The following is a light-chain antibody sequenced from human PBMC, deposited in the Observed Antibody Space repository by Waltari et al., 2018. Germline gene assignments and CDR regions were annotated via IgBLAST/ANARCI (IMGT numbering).Light chain of an antibody. V-gene: IGLV2-14*01. Sequence: QSALTQPAYVTGAPGQSITISCTRTGRDAGGYHYVHWYQQHPGKAPKPRIYDVSKRPSGVSNRFSGSKSGNTASLTISGLQAEDEADYYCSSYTSSSVYVFGTGTKVTVL. J-gene: IGLJ1*01. CDR1: GRDAGGYHY. CDR2: DVS. CDR3: SSYTSSSVYV.